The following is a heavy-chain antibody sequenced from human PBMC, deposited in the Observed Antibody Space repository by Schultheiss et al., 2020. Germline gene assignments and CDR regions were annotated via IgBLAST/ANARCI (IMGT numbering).Heavy chain of an antibody. Sequence: SETLSLTCAVYGGSFSDYCWSWIRQPPGKGLEWIGEINHSGSTNYNPSLKSRVTISVDTSKNQFSLKLSSVTAADTAVYYCARGGATVTSRPLDYWGQGTLVTVSS. CDR1: GGSFSDYC. CDR3: ARGGATVTSRPLDY. CDR2: INHSGST. J-gene: IGHJ4*02. D-gene: IGHD4-17*01. V-gene: IGHV4-34*01.